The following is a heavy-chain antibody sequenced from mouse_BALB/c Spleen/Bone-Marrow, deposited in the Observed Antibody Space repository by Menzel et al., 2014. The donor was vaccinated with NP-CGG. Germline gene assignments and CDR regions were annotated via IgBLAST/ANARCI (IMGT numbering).Heavy chain of an antibody. CDR2: ISSGSTAI. CDR1: GFTFSSFG. D-gene: IGHD4-1*01. Sequence: EVKVVESGGGLVQPGGSRKLSCAASGFTFSSFGMHWVRQAPEKGLEWVAYISSGSTAIFYADTVKGRFTISRDNPKNTLFLQMTSLRSEDTAMYYCTRGGGWDDFDVWGAGTTVTVSS. CDR3: TRGGGWDDFDV. V-gene: IGHV5-17*02. J-gene: IGHJ1*01.